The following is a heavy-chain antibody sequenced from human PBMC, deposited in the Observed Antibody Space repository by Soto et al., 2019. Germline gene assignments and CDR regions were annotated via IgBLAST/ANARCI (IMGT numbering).Heavy chain of an antibody. CDR2: VIPILGQA. Sequence: QVQLVQSGAEVKKPGSSVKVSCKASGGTFSSYAISWLRQAPGQGPEWMGAVIPILGQAYYAQNLQGRVTISADESTRTAYMELSSLRSEDTAVYFCARVGGVGAPPGADYWGQGTLVTVSS. J-gene: IGHJ4*02. CDR1: GGTFSSYA. D-gene: IGHD1-26*01. V-gene: IGHV1-69*01. CDR3: ARVGGVGAPPGADY.